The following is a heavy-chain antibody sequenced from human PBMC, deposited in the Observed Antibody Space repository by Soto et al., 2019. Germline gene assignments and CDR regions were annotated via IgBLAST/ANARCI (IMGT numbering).Heavy chain of an antibody. CDR2: IYYSGST. CDR1: GGSISSGGYY. J-gene: IGHJ4*02. D-gene: IGHD5-12*01. Sequence: QVQLQESGPGLVKPSQTLSLTCTVSGGSISSGGYYWSWIHQHPGKGLEWIGYIYYSGSTYYNPSLKSRVTISVDTSKNQFSLKLSSVTAADTAVYYCARVFSGYSGYDLGVFDYWGQGTLVTVSS. CDR3: ARVFSGYSGYDLGVFDY. V-gene: IGHV4-31*03.